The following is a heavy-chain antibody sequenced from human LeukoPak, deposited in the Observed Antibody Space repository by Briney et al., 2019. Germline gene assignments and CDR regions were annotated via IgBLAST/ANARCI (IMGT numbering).Heavy chain of an antibody. D-gene: IGHD6-19*01. J-gene: IGHJ5*02. V-gene: IGHV3-74*01. CDR1: GFTFSSYW. Sequence: PGGSLRLSCAASGFTFSSYWMHWVRQAPGKGLGWVSRINSDGSSTSYADSVKGRFTISRDNAKNTLYLQMNSLRAEDTAVYYCAREVDSSGFFNRNWFDPWGQGTLVIVSS. CDR3: AREVDSSGFFNRNWFDP. CDR2: INSDGSST.